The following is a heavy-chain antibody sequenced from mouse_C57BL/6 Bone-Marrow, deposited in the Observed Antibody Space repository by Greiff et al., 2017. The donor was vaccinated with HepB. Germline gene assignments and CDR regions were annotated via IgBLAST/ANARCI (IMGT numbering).Heavy chain of an antibody. CDR1: GYTFTTYP. CDR3: PRGTTVVATYWYFDV. J-gene: IGHJ1*03. Sequence: QVQLQQSGAELVKPGASVKMSCKASGYTFTTYPIEWMKQNHGKSLEWIGNFHPYNDDTKYNEKFKGKATLTVEKSSSTVYLELSRLTSDDSAVYYCPRGTTVVATYWYFDVWGTGTTVTVSS. CDR2: FHPYNDDT. V-gene: IGHV1-47*01. D-gene: IGHD1-1*01.